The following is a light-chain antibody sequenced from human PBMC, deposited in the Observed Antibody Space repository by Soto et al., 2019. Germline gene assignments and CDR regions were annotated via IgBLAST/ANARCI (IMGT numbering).Light chain of an antibody. J-gene: IGLJ1*01. Sequence: QSALTQPASVSGSPGQSITISCTGTSSDIGGYYYVSWYQRHPGKAPKLMIYQVTNRPSGVSDRFSGSKSGNTASLTISGLQAEDEADYYCTSYSSSSTFYVFGTGTKVT. CDR2: QVT. CDR1: SSDIGGYYY. V-gene: IGLV2-14*01. CDR3: TSYSSSSTFYV.